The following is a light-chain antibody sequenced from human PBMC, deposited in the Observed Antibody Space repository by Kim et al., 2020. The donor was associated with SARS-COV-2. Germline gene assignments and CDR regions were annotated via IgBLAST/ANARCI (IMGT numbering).Light chain of an antibody. CDR1: QNNRHY. CDR3: HQSYRSPRT. CDR2: AAS. Sequence: ASVGDRVTITCRSSQNNRHYLNWYQQTPGKAPRLLIYAASSLQSGVPSRFSGGRSGTEFTLTISSLLPEDFATYYCHQSYRSPRTFGQGTKVDIK. V-gene: IGKV1-39*01. J-gene: IGKJ1*01.